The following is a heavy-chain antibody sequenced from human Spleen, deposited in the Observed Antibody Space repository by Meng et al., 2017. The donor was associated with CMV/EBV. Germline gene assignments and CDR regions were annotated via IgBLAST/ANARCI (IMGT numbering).Heavy chain of an antibody. D-gene: IGHD2-21*01. V-gene: IGHV3-21*06. CDR1: FPLSSYR. J-gene: IGHJ4*02. CDR2: ISSASTYI. CDR3: TRHWVWTLLKSYYFDS. Sequence: FPLSSYRMNGVRQAPSSRLEWFSSISSASTYIYYDNSVRGRFTSSRDNARNSLYLQMNSLRAEDTAVYYSTRHWVWTLLKSYYFDSWGQGTLVTVSS.